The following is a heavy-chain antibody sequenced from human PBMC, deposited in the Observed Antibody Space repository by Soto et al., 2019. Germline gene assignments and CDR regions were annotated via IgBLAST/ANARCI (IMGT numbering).Heavy chain of an antibody. Sequence: SETLSLTCAVYGGSFSGYYWSWIRQPPGKGLEWIGEINHSGSTNYNPSLKSRVTISVDTSKNQFSLKLSSVTAADTAVYYCARGRAAAGIFYWGQGTLVTVSS. CDR1: GGSFSGYY. D-gene: IGHD6-13*01. J-gene: IGHJ4*02. CDR2: INHSGST. CDR3: ARGRAAAGIFY. V-gene: IGHV4-34*01.